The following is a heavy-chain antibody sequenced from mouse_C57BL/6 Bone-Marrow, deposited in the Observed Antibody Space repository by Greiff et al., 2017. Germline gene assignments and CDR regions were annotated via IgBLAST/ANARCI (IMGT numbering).Heavy chain of an antibody. CDR3: ARSSTFFYYFDY. CDR1: GYTFTTYP. V-gene: IGHV1-47*01. CDR2: FHPYNDDT. Sequence: VKLLESGAELVKPGASVKMSCKASGYTFTTYPIEWMKQNHGKSLEWIGNFHPYNDDTKYNAKFKGKATLTVEKSSNTVYLELSRLTSDDSAVYYCARSSTFFYYFDYWGQGTTLTVSS. J-gene: IGHJ2*01. D-gene: IGHD5-1*01.